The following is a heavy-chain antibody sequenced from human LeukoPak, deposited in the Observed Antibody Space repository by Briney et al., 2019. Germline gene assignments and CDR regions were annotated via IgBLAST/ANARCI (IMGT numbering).Heavy chain of an antibody. CDR2: IIPIFGTA. J-gene: IGHJ5*02. CDR3: ARDRSIAAAGTWFDP. D-gene: IGHD6-13*01. V-gene: IGHV1-69*05. Sequence: RASVKVSCKASGGTFSSHAISWVRQAPGQGLEWMGGIIPIFGTANYAQKFQGRVTITTDESTSTAYMELSSLRSEDTAVYYCARDRSIAAAGTWFDPWGQGTLVTVSS. CDR1: GGTFSSHA.